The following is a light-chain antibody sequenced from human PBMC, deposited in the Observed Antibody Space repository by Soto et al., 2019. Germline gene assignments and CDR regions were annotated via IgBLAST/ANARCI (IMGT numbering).Light chain of an antibody. CDR1: SSDIGSYNY. Sequence: QSVLTQPASLSGSPGQSITISCTVTSSDIGSYNYVSWYQQHPGKAPKLRIFDVSYRPSGISDRFSGSKSGNTASLTISGLQPEDEADYYCSSYGASSTLFGGGTKVTVL. CDR2: DVS. J-gene: IGLJ3*02. CDR3: SSYGASSTL. V-gene: IGLV2-14*03.